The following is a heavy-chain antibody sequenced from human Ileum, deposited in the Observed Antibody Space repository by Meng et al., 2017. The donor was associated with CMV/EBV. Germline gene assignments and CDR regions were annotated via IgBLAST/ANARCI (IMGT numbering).Heavy chain of an antibody. Sequence: GESLKISCAASGFVVNSNYMNWVRQAPGKGLEWVSVMYSDGATYYADSVRGRFTISRDNSKNTLHLQMNSLRAGDTALYYCARGGGYYPIDYWGQGTLVTVSS. CDR1: GFVVNSNY. CDR2: MYSDGAT. J-gene: IGHJ4*02. D-gene: IGHD3-22*01. V-gene: IGHV3-66*02. CDR3: ARGGGYYPIDY.